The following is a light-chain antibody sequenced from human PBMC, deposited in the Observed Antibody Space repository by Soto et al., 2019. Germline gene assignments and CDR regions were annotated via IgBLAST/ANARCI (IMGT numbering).Light chain of an antibody. CDR3: QQYNSYPLT. J-gene: IGKJ4*01. V-gene: IGKV1-5*03. Sequence: DIQMTQSPSTLSASVGDRVTITCRASQSISSWLAWYQQKPGKAPKLLIYKASSLESGVPSRFSGSGSGTEFTLTISSLQPHDFETYYCQQYNSYPLTFGAGTKVDI. CDR1: QSISSW. CDR2: KAS.